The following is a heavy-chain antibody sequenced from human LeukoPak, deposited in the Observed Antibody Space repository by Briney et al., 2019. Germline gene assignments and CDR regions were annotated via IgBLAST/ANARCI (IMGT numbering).Heavy chain of an antibody. V-gene: IGHV4-59*01. Sequence: SETLSLTCTVSGGSISSYYWSWIRQPPGKGLEWIGYIYYSGSTNYNPSLKSRVTISVDTSKNQFSLKLSSVTAADTAVYYCASSADYYFDYWGQGTLVTVSS. CDR2: IYYSGST. D-gene: IGHD2-21*02. J-gene: IGHJ4*02. CDR3: ASSADYYFDY. CDR1: GGSISSYY.